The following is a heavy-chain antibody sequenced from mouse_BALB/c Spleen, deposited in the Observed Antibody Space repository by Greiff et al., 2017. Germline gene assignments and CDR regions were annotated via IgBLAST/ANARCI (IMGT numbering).Heavy chain of an antibody. CDR2: ISSGGSYT. J-gene: IGHJ2*01. V-gene: IGHV5-6-4*01. CDR1: GFTFCSYT. CDR3: TRASTAYYFDY. Sequence: EVQLVESGGDLVKPGGSLKLSCAASGFTFCSYTMSWVRQTPEKRLEWVATISSGGSYTYYPDSVKGRFTISRDNAKNTLYLQMSSLKSEDTAMYYCTRASTAYYFDYWGQGTTLTVSS. D-gene: IGHD4-1*02.